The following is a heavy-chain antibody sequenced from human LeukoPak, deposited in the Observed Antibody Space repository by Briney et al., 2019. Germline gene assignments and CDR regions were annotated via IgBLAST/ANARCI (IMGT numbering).Heavy chain of an antibody. CDR1: GYPFTGHY. V-gene: IGHV1-2*02. Sequence: GASVKVSCKASGYPFTGHYLHWVRQASGQGLEWMGWLNPNSGGTNYAQKFQGRVTMTRDTSISTAYMELSGLRSDDTAVYFCARQSDTQYLDYYYYAMDVWGQGTTVTVSS. CDR2: LNPNSGGT. J-gene: IGHJ6*02. D-gene: IGHD2/OR15-2a*01. CDR3: ARQSDTQYLDYYYYAMDV.